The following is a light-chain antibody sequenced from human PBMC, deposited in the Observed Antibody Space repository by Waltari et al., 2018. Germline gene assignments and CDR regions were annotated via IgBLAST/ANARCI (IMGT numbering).Light chain of an antibody. CDR2: WSS. CDR1: QSVLSRSNNKNY. Sequence: IVLTQSPDSLAVSLGERATITCKSSQSVLSRSNNKNYLGWYQHNPGQPPTLLITWSSTRESGVPVRFSGSGSETDFTLTISSLQAEDVAVCFCQQCYTFPYTFGQGTKLEIK. J-gene: IGKJ2*01. V-gene: IGKV4-1*01. CDR3: QQCYTFPYT.